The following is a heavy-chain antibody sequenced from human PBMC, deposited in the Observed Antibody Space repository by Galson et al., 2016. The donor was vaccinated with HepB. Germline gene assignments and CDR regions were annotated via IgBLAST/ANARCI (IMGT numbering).Heavy chain of an antibody. Sequence: TLSLTCTVSGGSISSGDYFWNWIRQHPGKGLEWIGFIHHTGSTSFGPALKSRLNISIDTSNNHFSLKLDSVTAADTAVYYCARGGGYCSATSCYFYHFGMDVWSQGTTVTVSS. J-gene: IGHJ6*02. D-gene: IGHD2-2*01. CDR3: ARGGGYCSATSCYFYHFGMDV. V-gene: IGHV4-31*03. CDR1: GGSISSGDYF. CDR2: IHHTGST.